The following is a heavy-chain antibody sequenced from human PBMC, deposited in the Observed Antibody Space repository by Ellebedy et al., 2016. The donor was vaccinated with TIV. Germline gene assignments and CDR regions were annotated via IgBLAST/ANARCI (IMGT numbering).Heavy chain of an antibody. CDR3: AKSGLFGELLYLDY. D-gene: IGHD3-10*02. J-gene: IGHJ4*02. CDR2: ISPYNGNT. CDR1: GYTFTSYG. V-gene: IGHV1-18*01. Sequence: AASVKVSCKASGYTFTSYGISWARQAPGQGLEWMGRISPYNGNTNYAQKLQGRVTMTTDTSTSTAYMELRSLRSDDTAVFYCAKSGLFGELLYLDYWGQGTLVTVSS.